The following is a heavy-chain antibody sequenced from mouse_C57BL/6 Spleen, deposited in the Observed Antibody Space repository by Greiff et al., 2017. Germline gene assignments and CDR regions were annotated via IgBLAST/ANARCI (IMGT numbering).Heavy chain of an antibody. CDR1: GYTFTGYW. J-gene: IGHJ2*01. V-gene: IGHV1-9*01. D-gene: IGHD2-2*01. CDR3: ARIYYGYDVGYFDY. Sequence: VQLQQSGAELMKPGASVKLSCKATGYTFTGYWIEWVKQRPGHGLEWIGEILPGSGSTNYTEKFKGKATFTADPSSNTAYMQLSRLTTEDSAIYYGARIYYGYDVGYFDYGGQGTTLTVSS. CDR2: ILPGSGST.